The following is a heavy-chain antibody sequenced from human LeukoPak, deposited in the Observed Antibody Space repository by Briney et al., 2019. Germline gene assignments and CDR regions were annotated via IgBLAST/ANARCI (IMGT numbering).Heavy chain of an antibody. V-gene: IGHV3-21*01. D-gene: IGHD1-26*01. J-gene: IGHJ5*02. CDR3: AREVDANWFDP. CDR2: ISSSSSYI. CDR1: GFNFRAYW. Sequence: GGSLRLSCTTSGFNFRAYWMGWVRQAPGKGLEWVSSISSSSSYIYYADSVKGRFTISRDNAKNSLYLQMNSLRAEDTAVYYCAREVDANWFDPWGQGTLVTVSS.